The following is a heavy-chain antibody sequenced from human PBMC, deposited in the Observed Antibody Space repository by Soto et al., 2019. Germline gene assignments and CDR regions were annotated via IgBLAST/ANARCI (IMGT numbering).Heavy chain of an antibody. CDR1: GGTFSSYT. CDR3: AALEAPDAFDI. CDR2: IIPILGIA. V-gene: IGHV1-69*02. Sequence: QVQLVQSGAEVKKPGSSVKVSCKASGGTFSSYTISWVRQAPGQGLEWMGRIIPILGIANYAQKFQGRVTITADKSTSTAYMELSSLRSEDTAVYYSAALEAPDAFDIWGQGTMVTVSS. J-gene: IGHJ3*02.